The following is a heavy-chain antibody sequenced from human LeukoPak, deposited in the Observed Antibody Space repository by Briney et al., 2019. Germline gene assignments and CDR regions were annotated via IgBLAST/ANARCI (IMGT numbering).Heavy chain of an antibody. D-gene: IGHD2-2*01. CDR2: IRYDGSNK. J-gene: IGHJ4*02. CDR3: AKLLSVPAATFLRNYVFDY. CDR1: GFTFSSYG. V-gene: IGHV3-30*02. Sequence: PGGSLRLSCAASGFTFSSYGMHWVRQAPGKGLEWVAVIRYDGSNKYYADSVKGRFTISRDNSKNTLYLQMNSLRAEDTAVYYCAKLLSVPAATFLRNYVFDYWGQGTLVTVSS.